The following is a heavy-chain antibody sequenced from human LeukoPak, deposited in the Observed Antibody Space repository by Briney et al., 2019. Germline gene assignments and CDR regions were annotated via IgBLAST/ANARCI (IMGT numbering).Heavy chain of an antibody. Sequence: PGGSLRLSCAASGFTFSTYAVHWVRQAPGKGLEWVAVISYDGSNKYYADSVKGRFTISRDNSKNTLYLQMNSLRAEDTAVYYCARDRSRAQNSSRINYYFDYWGQGTLVTVSS. CDR1: GFTFSTYA. CDR2: ISYDGSNK. CDR3: ARDRSRAQNSSRINYYFDY. D-gene: IGHD6-13*01. J-gene: IGHJ4*02. V-gene: IGHV3-30*04.